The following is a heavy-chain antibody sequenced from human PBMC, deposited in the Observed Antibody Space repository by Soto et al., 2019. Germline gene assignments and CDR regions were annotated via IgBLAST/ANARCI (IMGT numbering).Heavy chain of an antibody. V-gene: IGHV3-53*01. CDR2: IYSGGST. CDR1: GFTVSSNY. J-gene: IGHJ3*02. CDR3: ARGISGYYDILTGYLPLDI. Sequence: GGSLRLSCAASGFTVSSNYMSWVRQAPGKGLEWVSVIYSGGSTYYADSVKGRFTISRDNSKNTLYLQMNSLRAEDTAVYYCARGISGYYDILTGYLPLDIWGQGTMVTVSS. D-gene: IGHD3-9*01.